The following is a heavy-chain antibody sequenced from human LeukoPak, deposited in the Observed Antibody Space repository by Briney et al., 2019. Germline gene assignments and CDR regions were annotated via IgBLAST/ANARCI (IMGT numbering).Heavy chain of an antibody. CDR2: MNPNSGST. CDR1: GYTFTNYD. Sequence: GASVKVSCKASGYTFTNYDVNWVRQATGQGLEWMGWMNPNSGSTDYAHKFQGRVTITRNTSISTAYMELSSLRSEDTAVYFCARGSTYYDSSGYPYDAFDIWGQGTMVTVSS. CDR3: ARGSTYYDSSGYPYDAFDI. J-gene: IGHJ3*02. V-gene: IGHV1-8*03. D-gene: IGHD3-22*01.